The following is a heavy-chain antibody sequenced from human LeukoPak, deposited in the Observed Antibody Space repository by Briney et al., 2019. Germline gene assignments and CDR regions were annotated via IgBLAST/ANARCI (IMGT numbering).Heavy chain of an antibody. V-gene: IGHV1-18*01. J-gene: IGHJ4*02. Sequence: GASVKVSCKASGYTFTSYGISWVRQAPGQGLELMGWISSYNGNTKYAEKLQGRVTMTTDTSTSTACMELRSLRSDDTAVYYCARVQLERSGEPFDYWGQGTLVTVSS. CDR2: ISSYNGNT. CDR1: GYTFTSYG. D-gene: IGHD1-1*01. CDR3: ARVQLERSGEPFDY.